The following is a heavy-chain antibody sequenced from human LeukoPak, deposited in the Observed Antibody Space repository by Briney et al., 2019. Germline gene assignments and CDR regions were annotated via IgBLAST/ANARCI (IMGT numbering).Heavy chain of an antibody. CDR1: GFTFSSYA. Sequence: GGSLRLSCAASGFTFSSYAMHWVRQAPGKGLEWVGWINAGNGNTKYSQKFQGRVTITRDTSASTAYMELSSLRSEDTAVYYCARHSGMYAYGMDVWGKGTTVTVSS. J-gene: IGHJ6*04. CDR2: INAGNGNT. D-gene: IGHD2-8*01. V-gene: IGHV1-3*01. CDR3: ARHSGMYAYGMDV.